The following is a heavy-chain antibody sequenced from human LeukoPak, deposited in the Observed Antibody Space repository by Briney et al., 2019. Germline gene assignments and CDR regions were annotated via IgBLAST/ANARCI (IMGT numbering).Heavy chain of an antibody. J-gene: IGHJ4*02. V-gene: IGHV3-48*01. CDR2: ISSSSSTI. Sequence: GSLRLSCAASGFTFSSYSMNWVRQAPGKGLEWVSYISSSSSTIYYADSVKGRFTISRDNSKNTLYLQMNSLRAEDTAVYYCAGGGEWELIFWGQGTLVTVSS. CDR3: AGGGEWELIF. CDR1: GFTFSSYS. D-gene: IGHD1-26*01.